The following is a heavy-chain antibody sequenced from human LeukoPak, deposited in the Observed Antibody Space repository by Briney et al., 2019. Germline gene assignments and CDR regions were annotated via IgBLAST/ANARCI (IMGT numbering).Heavy chain of an antibody. Sequence: GGSLRLSCAASGFTFSSYGMHWVRQAPGKGLEWVAFVWYDRINKFYGDSVKRRFIISRDNSKNTLYLQMNSLRPEDTAVYYCYSMIVVEIRVINDYWGQGTLVTVSS. J-gene: IGHJ4*02. CDR3: YSMIVVEIRVINDY. D-gene: IGHD3-22*01. CDR2: VWYDRINK. CDR1: GFTFSSYG. V-gene: IGHV3-30*02.